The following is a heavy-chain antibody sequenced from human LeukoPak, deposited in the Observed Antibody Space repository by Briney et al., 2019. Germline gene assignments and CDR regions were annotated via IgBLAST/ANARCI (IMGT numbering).Heavy chain of an antibody. J-gene: IGHJ4*02. Sequence: GGSLRLSCAASGFTFSTYWMHWVRQVPGRGLVWVSRINSDGSSTNYADSVKGRFTISRDNAKNTLYLQMNSLRAEDTAVYYCAKDQFSHYYDSSGYFYYFDYWGQGTLVTVSS. CDR2: INSDGSST. D-gene: IGHD3-22*01. CDR3: AKDQFSHYYDSSGYFYYFDY. CDR1: GFTFSTYW. V-gene: IGHV3-74*01.